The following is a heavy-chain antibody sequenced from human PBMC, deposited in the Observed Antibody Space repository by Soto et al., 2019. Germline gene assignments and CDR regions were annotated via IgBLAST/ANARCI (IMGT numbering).Heavy chain of an antibody. Sequence: SLRLSCAASGFTFSNYAMTWVRQAPVKGLEWVSGISGSGGHTYYADSVKGRFTISRDTSKNTLFLQMDSLRAEDTGTYYCAKTLQYNSSPVDFWGQGTLVTVSS. CDR1: GFTFSNYA. CDR2: ISGSGGHT. D-gene: IGHD1-20*01. J-gene: IGHJ4*02. CDR3: AKTLQYNSSPVDF. V-gene: IGHV3-23*01.